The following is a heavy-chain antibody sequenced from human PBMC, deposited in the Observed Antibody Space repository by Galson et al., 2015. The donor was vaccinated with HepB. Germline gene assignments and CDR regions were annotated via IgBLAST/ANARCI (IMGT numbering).Heavy chain of an antibody. CDR2: ISGAGGSR. V-gene: IGHV3-23*01. CDR3: AKEFRAGDSSGFFDL. CDR1: GFTFSSYA. J-gene: IGHJ2*01. D-gene: IGHD3-22*01. Sequence: SLRLSCAVSGFTFSSYAMSWVRQAPGKGLEWVSAISGAGGSRHYADSVKGRFTISRDNSKNTLYVQMDSLRAEDTAVYYCAKEFRAGDSSGFFDLWGRGTLVTVSS.